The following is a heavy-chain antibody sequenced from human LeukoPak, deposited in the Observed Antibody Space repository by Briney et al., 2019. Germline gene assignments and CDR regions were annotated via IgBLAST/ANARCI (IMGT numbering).Heavy chain of an antibody. D-gene: IGHD2-2*02. CDR1: GFTFSSYA. Sequence: PGGSLRLSCAASGFTFSSYAMSWVRQAPGKGLELVSGISGSGGSTYYADSVKGRFTISRDNSKNTLYLQMDSLRAEDTAVYYCARDHFVTYPSWGQGTLVTVSS. CDR2: ISGSGGST. J-gene: IGHJ5*02. CDR3: ARDHFVTYPS. V-gene: IGHV3-23*01.